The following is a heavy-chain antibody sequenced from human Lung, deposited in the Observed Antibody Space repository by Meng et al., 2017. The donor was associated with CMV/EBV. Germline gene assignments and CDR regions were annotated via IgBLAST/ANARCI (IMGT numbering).Heavy chain of an antibody. D-gene: IGHD7-27*01. CDR3: ARRSPNWGLGD. J-gene: IGHJ4*02. CDR2: INHSGNT. CDR1: GGSFSEYD. Sequence: SETLSLTCAVYGGSFSEYDWSWIRQSPGKGLEWIGEINHSGNTTYNPSLKSRATISIDASKRQFSLKLYSVTAADTAVCYCARRSPNWGLGDWGQGTLVTVSS. V-gene: IGHV4-34*01.